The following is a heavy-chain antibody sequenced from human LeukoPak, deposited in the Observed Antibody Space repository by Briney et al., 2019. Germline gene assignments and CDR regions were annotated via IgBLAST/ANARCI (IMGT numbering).Heavy chain of an antibody. CDR2: ISYDGSNK. D-gene: IGHD3-22*01. J-gene: IGHJ4*02. CDR1: GFTFSSYG. V-gene: IGHV3-30*18. CDR3: AKDPASIATSFDY. Sequence: GRSLGLSCAASGFTFSSYGMHWVRQAPGKGLEWVAVISYDGSNKYYADSVKGRFTISRDNSKNTLYLQMNSLRAEDTAVYYCAKDPASIATSFDYWGQGTPVTVSS.